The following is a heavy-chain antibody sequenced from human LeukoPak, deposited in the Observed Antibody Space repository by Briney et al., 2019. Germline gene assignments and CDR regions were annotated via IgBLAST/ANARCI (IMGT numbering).Heavy chain of an antibody. CDR2: IYSGGST. V-gene: IGHV3-53*01. CDR3: ASGKSLWFRELWNDY. J-gene: IGHJ4*02. D-gene: IGHD3-10*01. Sequence: GGSLRLSCAASGFTVSSNYMSWVRQAPGKGLEWVSVIYSGGSTYYADSVKGRFTISRDNSKNTLYLQMNSLGAEDTAVYYCASGKSLWFRELWNDYWGQGTLVTVSS. CDR1: GFTVSSNY.